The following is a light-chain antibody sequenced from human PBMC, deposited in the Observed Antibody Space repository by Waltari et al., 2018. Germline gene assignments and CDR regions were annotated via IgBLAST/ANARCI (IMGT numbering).Light chain of an antibody. CDR3: SSYVGSNNPV. J-gene: IGLJ2*01. CDR1: SSDLSGYDL. Sequence: QSALPQPPSASGSPGQSVTISCTGTSSDLSGYDLVSWYQHHPGKAPKLMIYEVSKRPSGVPDCFSGSKSGNTASLTVSGLQAEDEADYYCSSYVGSNNPVFGGGTKLTVL. V-gene: IGLV2-8*01. CDR2: EVS.